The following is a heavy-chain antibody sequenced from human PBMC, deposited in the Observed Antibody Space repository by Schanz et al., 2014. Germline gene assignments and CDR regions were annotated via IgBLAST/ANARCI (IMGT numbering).Heavy chain of an antibody. D-gene: IGHD2-15*01. J-gene: IGHJ6*02. CDR3: AKGMGYCSGGTCYDYYYYGLDV. V-gene: IGHV3-33*06. Sequence: QVQMVESGGGVVQPGRSLRLSCAASGFAFSVYGMHWVRQAPGKGPEWVAVIWSDGSTKYYADSVKGRFTMSRDNSKNTLYLQMNSLRAEDTAVFYCAKGMGYCSGGTCYDYYYYGLDVWGQGTTVTVSS. CDR1: GFAFSVYG. CDR2: IWSDGSTK.